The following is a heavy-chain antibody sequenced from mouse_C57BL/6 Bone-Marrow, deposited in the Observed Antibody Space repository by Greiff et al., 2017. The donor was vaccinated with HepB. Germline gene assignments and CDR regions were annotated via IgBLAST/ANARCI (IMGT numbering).Heavy chain of an antibody. CDR1: GFNIQDDY. D-gene: IGHD1-1*01. Sequence: EVQLQQSGAELVRPGASVKLSCTASGFNIQDDYMHWVKQRPEQGLEWIGWIDPENGDTEYASKFQGKATITADTSSNTAYLQLSSLTSEDTAVYYCTTEDGSSYENFDYWGQGTTLTVSS. CDR2: IDPENGDT. V-gene: IGHV14-4*01. CDR3: TTEDGSSYENFDY. J-gene: IGHJ2*01.